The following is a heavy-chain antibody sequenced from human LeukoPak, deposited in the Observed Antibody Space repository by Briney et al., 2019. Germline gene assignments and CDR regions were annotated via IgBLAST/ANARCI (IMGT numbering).Heavy chain of an antibody. D-gene: IGHD6-13*01. J-gene: IGHJ4*02. V-gene: IGHV3-13*01. CDR1: GFTFSSYD. CDR3: ARANNSSWHN. Sequence: GGSLRLSCAASGFTFSSYDMHWVRQAAGKGLEWVSGIGTTGDTYYPGSVKGRFTVSRDNAENSLYLRMNSLRVEDTAVYYCARANNSSWHNWGQGTLVTVSS. CDR2: IGTTGDT.